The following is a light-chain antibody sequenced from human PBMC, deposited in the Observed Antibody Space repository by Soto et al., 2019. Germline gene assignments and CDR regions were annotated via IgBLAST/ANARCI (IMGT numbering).Light chain of an antibody. CDR2: DVS. CDR3: SSYTGSSTLLV. CDR1: SSDVGGYNY. V-gene: IGLV2-14*01. J-gene: IGLJ2*01. Sequence: QSALTQPASVSGSPGQSITISCTGTSSDVGGYNYVSWYQQHPGKAPKLMIYDVSNRPSGVSNRLSGSKSGNTASLTIAGLEAEDEADYCCSSYTGSSTLLVFGGGTKLTVL.